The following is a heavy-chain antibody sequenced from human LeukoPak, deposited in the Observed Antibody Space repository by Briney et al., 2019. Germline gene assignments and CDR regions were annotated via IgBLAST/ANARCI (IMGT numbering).Heavy chain of an antibody. CDR1: GDSISSNY. V-gene: IGHV4-59*01. CDR3: ARERRQYGRGEGFDP. CDR2: MYNSGST. Sequence: SETLSLTCTVSGDSISSNYWSWIRQPPGKGLEWIGFMYNSGSTNYNPSLKSRVTISVDTSKNQFPLKLTSLTAADTAVYYCARERRQYGRGEGFDPWGQGTLVTVSS. D-gene: IGHD2-21*01. J-gene: IGHJ5*02.